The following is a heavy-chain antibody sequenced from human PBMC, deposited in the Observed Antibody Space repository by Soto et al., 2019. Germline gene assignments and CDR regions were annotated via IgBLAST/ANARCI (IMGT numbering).Heavy chain of an antibody. CDR3: ASQYSSSSLYGMDV. CDR1: GFTFSDYA. CDR2: VSYDGNNK. V-gene: IGHV3-30-3*01. Sequence: GGSLRLSCAASGFTFSDYAMHWVRQAPGKGLEWVATVSYDGNNKYYADSVKGRFTISRDNSKNTLHVQMNSLRTEDTAVYYCASQYSSSSLYGMDVWGQGTTVTVSS. D-gene: IGHD6-6*01. J-gene: IGHJ6*02.